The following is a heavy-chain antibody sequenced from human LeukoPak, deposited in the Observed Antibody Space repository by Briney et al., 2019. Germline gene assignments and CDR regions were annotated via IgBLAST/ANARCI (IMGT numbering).Heavy chain of an antibody. CDR1: GYTFTDYS. D-gene: IGHD5-24*01. V-gene: IGHV1-2*02. CDR3: ARKYLGKSDNWNFYFYGLDV. CDR2: INPKSDVT. Sequence: GASVKVSCKASGYTFTDYSIHWVRQAPGQGLEWMGSINPKSDVTNYAQKFRGRVTMTRDTSLSSGYMELTRLTSDDTAIYFCARKYLGKSDNWNFYFYGLDVWGQGTAVTVSS. J-gene: IGHJ6*02.